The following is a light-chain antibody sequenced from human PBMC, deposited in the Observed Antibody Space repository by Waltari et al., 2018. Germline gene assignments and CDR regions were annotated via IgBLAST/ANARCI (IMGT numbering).Light chain of an antibody. CDR2: GAS. Sequence: EIVMTQSPATLSVSPGERFSLSCRASQSVRSNLAWYQQKPGQSPRLLIYGASTRATDIPARFSGSGSGTEFTLVISSLQSEDFAVYYCQQYSIWPPLTFGGGTKVEIK. V-gene: IGKV3-15*01. CDR1: QSVRSN. J-gene: IGKJ4*01. CDR3: QQYSIWPPLT.